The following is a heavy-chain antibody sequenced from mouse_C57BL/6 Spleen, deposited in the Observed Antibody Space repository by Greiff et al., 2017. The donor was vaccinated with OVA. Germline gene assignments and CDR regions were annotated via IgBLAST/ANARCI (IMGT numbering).Heavy chain of an antibody. CDR1: GYTFTDYE. V-gene: IGHV1-15*01. CDR2: IDPETGGT. CDR3: TGGSGYYGSSAFDD. Sequence: QVQLQQSGAELVRPGASVTLSCKASGYTFTDYEMHWVKQTPVHGLEWIGAIDPETGGTAYNQKFKGKAILTADKSSSTAYMELRRLTSEDSAVYYCTGGSGYYGSSAFDDWGQGTTLTVSS. J-gene: IGHJ2*01. D-gene: IGHD1-1*01.